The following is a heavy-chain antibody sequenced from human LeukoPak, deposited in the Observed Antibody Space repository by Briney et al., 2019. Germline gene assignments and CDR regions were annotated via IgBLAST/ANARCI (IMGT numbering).Heavy chain of an antibody. J-gene: IGHJ5*02. D-gene: IGHD7-27*01. CDR2: IRYDGSNK. CDR3: ARGVETGVDWFDP. Sequence: GGSLRLSCAASGFTFSSYGMHWVRQAPGKGPEWVAFIRYDGSNKYYADSVKGRFTISRDNAKNSLYLQMNSLRAEDTAVYYCARGVETGVDWFDPWGQGTLVTVSS. CDR1: GFTFSSYG. V-gene: IGHV3-30*02.